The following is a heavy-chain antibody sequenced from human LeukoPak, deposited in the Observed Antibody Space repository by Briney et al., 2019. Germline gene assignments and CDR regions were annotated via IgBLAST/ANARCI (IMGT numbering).Heavy chain of an antibody. CDR2: VYYRGNT. CDR3: ARGARDDYGDYVISPVGD. D-gene: IGHD4-17*01. CDR1: GGSISSTTYY. J-gene: IGHJ4*02. V-gene: IGHV4-39*01. Sequence: KSSETLSLTCTVSGGSISSTTYYWGWIRQPPGKGLEWIGSVYYRGNTYYNPSLKSRVTISVVTSKSQFSLRLNSVTAADTSVYYCARGARDDYGDYVISPVGDWGQGTLVTVSS.